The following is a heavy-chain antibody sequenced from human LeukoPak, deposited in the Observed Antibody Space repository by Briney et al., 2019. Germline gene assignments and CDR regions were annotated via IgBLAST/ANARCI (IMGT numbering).Heavy chain of an antibody. D-gene: IGHD3-9*01. J-gene: IGHJ6*03. CDR1: GGSISSSSYY. CDR2: IYTTGST. V-gene: IGHV4-39*07. CDR3: ARGNYDILTNYYYYYMDV. Sequence: SETLSLTCTVSGGSISSSSYYWGWIRQPPGKGLEWIGRIYTTGSTSYNPSLKSRVTISVDTSKNQFSLNLSSVTAADTAVYYCARGNYDILTNYYYYYMDVWGKGTTVTISS.